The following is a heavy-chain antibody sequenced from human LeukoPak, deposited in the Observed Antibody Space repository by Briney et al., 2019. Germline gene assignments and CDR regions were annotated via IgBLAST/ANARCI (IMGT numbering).Heavy chain of an antibody. D-gene: IGHD3-3*01. CDR2: IYYSGST. CDR3: ARVFHYDFWSGYLGYYYYYMDV. CDR1: GGSISSSSYY. V-gene: IGHV4-39*07. Sequence: SETLSLTCTVSGGSISSSSYYWGWIRQPPGKGLEWIGSIYYSGSTYYNPSLKSRVTISVDTSKNQFSLKPSSVTAADTAVYYCARVFHYDFWSGYLGYYYYYMDVWGKGTTVTVSS. J-gene: IGHJ6*03.